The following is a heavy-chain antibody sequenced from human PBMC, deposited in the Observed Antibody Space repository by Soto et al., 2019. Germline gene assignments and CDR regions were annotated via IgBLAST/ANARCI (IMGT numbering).Heavy chain of an antibody. CDR3: ASHYDMWSGYLSPVDY. CDR2: IDTSGTKI. D-gene: IGHD3-3*01. V-gene: IGHV3-11*01. CDR1: GYTFSDYY. J-gene: IGHJ4*02. Sequence: QVQLVESGGDLVEPGGSLRLSCAASGYTFSDYYMSWIRQAPGKGLEWISYIDTSGTKIYYADSVKGRFTITRDNAKNSLYLEMNSVRDEDTAVYYCASHYDMWSGYLSPVDYWGQGTLVTVSS.